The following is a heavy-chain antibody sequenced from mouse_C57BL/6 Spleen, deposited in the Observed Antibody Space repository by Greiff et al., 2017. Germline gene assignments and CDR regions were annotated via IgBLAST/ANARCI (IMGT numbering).Heavy chain of an antibody. CDR3: ARELLP. V-gene: IGHV1-82*01. Sequence: QFQLQPSGPELVKPGASVPISCTASGYAFRSSWMNWVKQRPGKGLEWIGRLYPGDGDTNYNGKFKGKAQLTADKSSSTAYMQRSSLTSEDSAVYFCARELLPWGQGTLVTVSA. D-gene: IGHD1-1*01. CDR1: GYAFRSSW. CDR2: LYPGDGDT. J-gene: IGHJ3*01.